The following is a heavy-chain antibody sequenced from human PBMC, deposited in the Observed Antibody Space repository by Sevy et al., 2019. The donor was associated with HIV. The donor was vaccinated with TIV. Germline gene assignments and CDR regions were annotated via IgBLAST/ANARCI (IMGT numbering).Heavy chain of an antibody. Sequence: GGSLRLSCAASGFTFEDYSMSWVRQVPGKGPEWVSGINWNGGSTSYAYSVKGRFTISRDNAKKSLYLQMKGLRAEDTALYYCARDPPSYYDYRTGYHDFWGQGTRVTVSS. V-gene: IGHV3-20*04. CDR2: INWNGGST. J-gene: IGHJ4*01. CDR3: ARDPPSYYDYRTGYHDF. CDR1: GFTFEDYS. D-gene: IGHD3-3*01.